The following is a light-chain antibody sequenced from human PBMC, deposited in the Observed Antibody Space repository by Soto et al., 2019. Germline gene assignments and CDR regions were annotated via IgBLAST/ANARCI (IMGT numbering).Light chain of an antibody. CDR1: NSNIGSNT. CDR2: TNN. CDR3: AAWDDSLNGYV. Sequence: QSVLTQPPSASGTPGQRVTISCSGSNSNIGSNTVNWFQQLPGTAPKLLIYTNNQRPSGVPDRFSGSKSGPSASLAVSGLQSEDEADYYCAAWDDSLNGYVFGTGTKLTVL. V-gene: IGLV1-44*01. J-gene: IGLJ1*01.